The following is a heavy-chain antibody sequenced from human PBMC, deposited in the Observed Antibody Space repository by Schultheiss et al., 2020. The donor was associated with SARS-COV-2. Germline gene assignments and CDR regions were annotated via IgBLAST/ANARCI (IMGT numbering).Heavy chain of an antibody. D-gene: IGHD6-19*01. CDR3: ACRRSTYSGWYDLDY. V-gene: IGHV2-26*04. CDR2: IFSNDEK. CDR1: GFSLSSPRLG. J-gene: IGHJ4*02. Sequence: SGPTLVKPTETLTLTCTVSGFSLSSPRLGVSWIRQPPGKALEWLAHIFSNDEKYYSTSLKSRLTISKDTSKSQVVLTMTNMDPMDTATYYCACRRSTYSGWYDLDYWGQGILVTVSS.